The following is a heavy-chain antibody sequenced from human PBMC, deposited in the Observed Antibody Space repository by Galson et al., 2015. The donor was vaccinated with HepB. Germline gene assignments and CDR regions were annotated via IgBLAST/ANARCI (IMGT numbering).Heavy chain of an antibody. CDR1: GYTFTSYA. J-gene: IGHJ4*02. V-gene: IGHV1-3*01. CDR3: ARSIVGASSFDY. D-gene: IGHD1-26*01. Sequence: SVKVSCKASGYTFTSYAMHWVRQAPGQRLEWMGWINAGNGNTKYSQKFQGRVTITRDTSASTAYMELSSLRSEDTAVYYCARSIVGASSFDYWGQGTLVTVSS. CDR2: INAGNGNT.